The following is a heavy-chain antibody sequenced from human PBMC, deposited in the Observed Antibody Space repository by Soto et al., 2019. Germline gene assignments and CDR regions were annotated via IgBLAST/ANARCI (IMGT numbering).Heavy chain of an antibody. Sequence: QVQLQESGPGLVKSSETLSLICFVSGEALGSGQSYWNWIRQAPGKGLEWIGQAFVTGATKYSASHKSRVTTSVHQSKTEISLTLTSVTAGDSATYFCARGRSDSAGSSFGRRMDVWGQGTTVTVSS. V-gene: IGHV4-61*01. D-gene: IGHD3-10*01. CDR1: GEALGSGQSY. CDR2: AFVTGAT. J-gene: IGHJ6*02. CDR3: ARGRSDSAGSSFGRRMDV.